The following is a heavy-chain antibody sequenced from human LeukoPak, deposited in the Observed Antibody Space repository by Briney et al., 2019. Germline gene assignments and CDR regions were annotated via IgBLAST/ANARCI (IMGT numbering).Heavy chain of an antibody. Sequence: GGSLRLSCAASGFTFSSYWMSWVRQAPGKGLEWVANIKQDGSERYYVDSVKGRFTISRDNAKNSLYLQMNSLRAEDTAVYYCAREDYDFWSGSAYWGRGTLVTVSS. V-gene: IGHV3-7*01. CDR1: GFTFSSYW. J-gene: IGHJ4*02. CDR3: AREDYDFWSGSAY. CDR2: IKQDGSER. D-gene: IGHD3-3*01.